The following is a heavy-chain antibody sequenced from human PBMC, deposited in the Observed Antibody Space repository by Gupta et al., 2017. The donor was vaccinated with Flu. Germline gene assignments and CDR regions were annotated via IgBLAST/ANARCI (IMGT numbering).Heavy chain of an antibody. J-gene: IGHJ6*02. D-gene: IGHD2-21*01. CDR1: GFTFSSYW. Sequence: EVQLVESGGGLVQPGGSLRLSCEASGFTFSSYWMHWVRQPPGKGLVWVSRINSDGSSASDADSVKGRFTISRDNAKNTLYLKMNSLRGEDTAVYDGARGNSHGMDVWGQGTTVTVSS. V-gene: IGHV3-74*01. CDR3: ARGNSHGMDV. CDR2: INSDGSSA.